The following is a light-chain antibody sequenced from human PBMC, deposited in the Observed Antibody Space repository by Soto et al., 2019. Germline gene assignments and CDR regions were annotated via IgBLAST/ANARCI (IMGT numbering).Light chain of an antibody. CDR1: QGIGDT. J-gene: IGKJ4*01. CDR2: DTS. Sequence: EVVLTQSPATLSVSPGEGVTLSCRASQGIGDTLAWSQHKPGQTPKLLIYDTSARATGVPARFSASRSGPDFTLTITDLQTEYFSLYYCQRYYNWPLTFGVGAKVESK. CDR3: QRYYNWPLT. V-gene: IGKV3-15*01.